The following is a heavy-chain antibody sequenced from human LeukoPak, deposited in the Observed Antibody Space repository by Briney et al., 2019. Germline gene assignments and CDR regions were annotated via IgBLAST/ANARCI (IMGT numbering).Heavy chain of an antibody. Sequence: NHGESLKISCKGSGYSFTSYWIGWVPQLPGKGLELMGILYPGDSDTRYSPSFQGQVTISADKSISTAYLQWSSLKASDTAMYYCARQKTYYYDSSGEPRWVFDYWGQGTLVTVSS. CDR1: GYSFTSYW. CDR3: ARQKTYYYDSSGEPRWVFDY. J-gene: IGHJ4*02. V-gene: IGHV5-51*01. D-gene: IGHD3-22*01. CDR2: LYPGDSDT.